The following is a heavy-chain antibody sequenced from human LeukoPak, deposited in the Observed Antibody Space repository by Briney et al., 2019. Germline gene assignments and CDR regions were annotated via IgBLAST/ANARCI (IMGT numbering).Heavy chain of an antibody. J-gene: IGHJ4*02. CDR2: ISVYNGNT. D-gene: IGHD3-22*01. CDR1: GYTFTNNA. CDR3: ARNHPYYYDSNGLYYFDY. Sequence: ASVKVSCKTSGYTFTNNAITWVRRAPGQGLEWLGWISVYNGNTNYAQKLQGRVTMTTDTSTTTVYMESRSLRSDDTAVYYCARNHPYYYDSNGLYYFDYWGQGTLVTVSS. V-gene: IGHV1-18*01.